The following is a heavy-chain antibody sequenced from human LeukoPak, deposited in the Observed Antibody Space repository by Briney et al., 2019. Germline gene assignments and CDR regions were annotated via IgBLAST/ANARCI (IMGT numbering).Heavy chain of an antibody. D-gene: IGHD2-2*02. CDR3: AKDRGYCSSTSCYTTSGY. Sequence: PGGSLRLSCAASGFTFSRYAMSWVRQAPGKGLEWVSAISGSGGSTYYADSVKGRFTISRDNSKNTLYLQMNSLRAEDTAVYYCAKDRGYCSSTSCYTTSGYWGQGTLVTVSS. CDR1: GFTFSRYA. CDR2: ISGSGGST. V-gene: IGHV3-23*01. J-gene: IGHJ4*02.